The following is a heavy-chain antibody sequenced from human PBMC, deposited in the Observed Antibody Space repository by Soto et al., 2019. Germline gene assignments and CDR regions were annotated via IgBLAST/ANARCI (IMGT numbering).Heavy chain of an antibody. D-gene: IGHD3-22*01. CDR1: GGSISSSNW. Sequence: QVQLQESGPGLVKPSGTLSLTCAVSGGSISSSNWWSWVRQPPGKGLEWIGEIYHSGSTNYHPSLKSRVTISVAKAKHQFSLKLSSVTAADTAVYYCARRSTITMIDLTWGQGTLVTVSS. CDR3: ARRSTITMIDLT. CDR2: IYHSGST. J-gene: IGHJ5*02. V-gene: IGHV4-4*02.